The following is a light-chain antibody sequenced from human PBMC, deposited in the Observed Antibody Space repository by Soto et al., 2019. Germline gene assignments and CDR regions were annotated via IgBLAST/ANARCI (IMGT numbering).Light chain of an antibody. CDR2: DES. J-gene: IGKJ4*01. CDR1: QDIANY. V-gene: IGKV1-33*01. CDR3: QQYHSLPLT. Sequence: DIQMTQSPSSLSASVGDRVTITCQASQDIANYLNWYRQKPGKAPNLLIYDESNLETGVPLRFSGSGSGSDFTYTISSLQPDDVATYYRQQYHSLPLTFGGGTKVDI.